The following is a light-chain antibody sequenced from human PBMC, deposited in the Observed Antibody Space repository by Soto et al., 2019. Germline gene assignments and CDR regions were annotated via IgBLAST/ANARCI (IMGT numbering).Light chain of an antibody. CDR1: SSNIGAGYD. CDR2: GNS. V-gene: IGLV1-40*01. J-gene: IGLJ2*01. Sequence: QSVLTQPPSVSGAPGQRVTISCTGSSSNIGAGYDVHWYQQLPGTAPKLLIYGNSHRPSRVPDRFSGSKSGTSASLAITGLQAEDAADYYCQSYDSSLSGYVVFGGGTKVTVL. CDR3: QSYDSSLSGYVV.